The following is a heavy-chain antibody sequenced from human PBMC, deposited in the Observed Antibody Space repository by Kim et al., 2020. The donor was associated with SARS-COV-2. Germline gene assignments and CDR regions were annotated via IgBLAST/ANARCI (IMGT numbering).Heavy chain of an antibody. CDR3: AKDRPGKLGYDYPNHFDY. CDR2: ISGSGGST. CDR1: GFTFSSYA. D-gene: IGHD5-12*01. Sequence: GGSLRLSCAASGFTFSSYAMSWVRQAPGKGLEWVSAISGSGGSTYYADSVKGRFTISRDNSKNTLYLQMNSLRAEDTAVYYCAKDRPGKLGYDYPNHFDYWGQGTLVTVSS. J-gene: IGHJ4*02. V-gene: IGHV3-23*01.